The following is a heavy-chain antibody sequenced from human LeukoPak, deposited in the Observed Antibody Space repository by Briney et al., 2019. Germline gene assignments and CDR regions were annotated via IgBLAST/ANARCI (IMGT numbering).Heavy chain of an antibody. CDR3: ARHGGVWGSYRYMYFVY. CDR2: INHSGST. D-gene: IGHD3-16*02. J-gene: IGHJ4*02. V-gene: IGHV4-34*01. CDR1: GGSFSGYY. Sequence: SETLSLTCAVYGGSFSGYYWSWIRQPPGKGLEWIGEINHSGSTNYNPSLKSRVTISVDTSKNQFSLKLSSVTAADTAVYYCARHGGVWGSYRYMYFVYWGQGTLVTVSS.